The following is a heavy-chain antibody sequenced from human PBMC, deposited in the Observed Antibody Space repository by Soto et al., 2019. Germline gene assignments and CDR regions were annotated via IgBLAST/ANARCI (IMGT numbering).Heavy chain of an antibody. Sequence: EVQLLESGGGLVQPGGSLRLSCAASGFSFGIYAMGWVRQAPGKGLEWVSVISGSGDITYYADSVKGRFTISRDNSKNTLYLQMNSLRAEDTAVYYCAKHSRNGFTIDWYFDLWGRGTLVTVSS. V-gene: IGHV3-23*01. CDR3: AKHSRNGFTIDWYFDL. D-gene: IGHD3-10*01. CDR2: ISGSGDIT. J-gene: IGHJ2*01. CDR1: GFSFGIYA.